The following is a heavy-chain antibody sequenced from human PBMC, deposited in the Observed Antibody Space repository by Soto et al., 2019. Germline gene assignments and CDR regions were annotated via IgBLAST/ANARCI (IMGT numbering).Heavy chain of an antibody. V-gene: IGHV3-33*01. D-gene: IGHD1-1*01. CDR1: GFTFSSYG. J-gene: IGHJ6*02. CDR3: ARVIYNWNDVFLGYYYYGMDV. Sequence: GGSLRLSCAASGFTFSSYGMHWVRQAPGKGLEWVAVIWYDGSNKYYADSVKGRFTISRDNSKNTLYLQMNSLRAEDTAVYYCARVIYNWNDVFLGYYYYGMDVWGQGTTVTVSS. CDR2: IWYDGSNK.